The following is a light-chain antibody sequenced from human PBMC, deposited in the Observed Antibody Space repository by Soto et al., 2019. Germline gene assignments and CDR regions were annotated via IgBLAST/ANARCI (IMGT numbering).Light chain of an antibody. J-gene: IGKJ4*01. CDR3: QQYGTLPLT. V-gene: IGKV3-20*01. CDR1: QSVSRY. Sequence: EIVMTQSPATLSVSPGQRATLSCRASQSVSRYLAWYQQKPGQAPRLLIFGASSRATGIPDRFSGSGSGTDFTLTISRLEPEDFAVFYCQQYGTLPLTFGGGTKVDIK. CDR2: GAS.